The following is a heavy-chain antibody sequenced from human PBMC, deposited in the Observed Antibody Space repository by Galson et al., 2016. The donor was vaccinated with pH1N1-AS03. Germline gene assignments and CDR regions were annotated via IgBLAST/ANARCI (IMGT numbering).Heavy chain of an antibody. CDR3: ARTSNADPADFYYYGMGI. V-gene: IGHV1-69*13. D-gene: IGHD4-11*01. CDR2: IIPMLGSA. Sequence: SVKVSRKASGRTFSSSTVSWVRQAPGQGLEWMGGIIPMLGSANYAQKFHDRVTITADESTSTVFMELSSLKSEDTAVYYCARTSNADPADFYYYGMGIWGQGTTVTVSS. CDR1: GRTFSSST. J-gene: IGHJ6*02.